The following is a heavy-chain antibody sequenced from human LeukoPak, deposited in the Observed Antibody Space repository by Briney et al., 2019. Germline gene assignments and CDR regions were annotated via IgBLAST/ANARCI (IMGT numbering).Heavy chain of an antibody. CDR1: GYTFTSYY. D-gene: IGHD3-22*01. CDR2: INPSGGST. V-gene: IGHV1-46*01. Sequence: LVASVKVSCKASGYTFTSYYMHWVRQAPGQGLEWMGIINPSGGSTSYAQKFQGRVTMTRDTSTSTVYMELSSLRSEDTAVYYCAREQIPYYDSRVLGYWGQGTLVTVSS. J-gene: IGHJ4*02. CDR3: AREQIPYYDSRVLGY.